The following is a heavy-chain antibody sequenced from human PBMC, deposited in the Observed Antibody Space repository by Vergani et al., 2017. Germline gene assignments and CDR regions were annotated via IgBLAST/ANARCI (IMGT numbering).Heavy chain of an antibody. Sequence: QVQLVESGGGLVKPGGSLRLSCAASGFTFSDYSMSWIRQAPGKGLEWVSYISSSGSTIYYADSVKGRFTISRDNAKNSLYLQMNSLRAEDTAVYYCARGYCSSTSCYNYYYYGMDVWGQGTTVTVSS. J-gene: IGHJ6*02. V-gene: IGHV3-11*04. D-gene: IGHD2-2*02. CDR2: ISSSGSTI. CDR3: ARGYCSSTSCYNYYYYGMDV. CDR1: GFTFSDYS.